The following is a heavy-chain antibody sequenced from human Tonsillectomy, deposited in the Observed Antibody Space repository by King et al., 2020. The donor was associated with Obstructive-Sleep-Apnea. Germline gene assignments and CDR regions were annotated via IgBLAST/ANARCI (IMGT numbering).Heavy chain of an antibody. Sequence: VQLQQWGAGLLKPSETLSLTCAVYGGSFSGYYWSWIRQPPGKGLEWIGEINHSGSTNYNPSLKSRVTISVDTSKNQFSLKLSSVTAADTAVYYCASFGPIAAAGPEYWGQGTLCTVSS. CDR1: GGSFSGYY. CDR3: ASFGPIAAAGPEY. J-gene: IGHJ4*02. CDR2: INHSGST. D-gene: IGHD6-13*01. V-gene: IGHV4-34*01.